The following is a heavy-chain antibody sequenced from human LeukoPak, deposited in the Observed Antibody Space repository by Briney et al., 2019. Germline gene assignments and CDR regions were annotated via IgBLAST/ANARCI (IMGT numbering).Heavy chain of an antibody. CDR2: IYYSGST. J-gene: IGHJ4*02. Sequence: SETLSLTCTVSGGSISSSYYYWGWIRQPPGKGLEWIGSIYYSGSTYYNPSLKSRVTISVDRSKNQFSLKLSSVTAADTAVYYCARSSTSSTWSFDYWGQGTLVTVSS. V-gene: IGHV4-39*07. CDR3: ARSSTSSTWSFDY. CDR1: GGSISSSYYY. D-gene: IGHD2-2*01.